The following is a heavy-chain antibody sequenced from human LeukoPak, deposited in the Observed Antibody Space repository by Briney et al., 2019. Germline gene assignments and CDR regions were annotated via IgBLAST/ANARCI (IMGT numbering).Heavy chain of an antibody. CDR1: GGSISSYY. CDR3: ARVDYGDDGGLDY. CDR2: INHSGST. V-gene: IGHV4-34*01. J-gene: IGHJ4*02. D-gene: IGHD4-17*01. Sequence: PSETLSLTCTVSGGSISSYYWSWIRQPPGKGLEWIGEINHSGSTNYNPSLKSRVTISVDTSKNQFSLKLSSVTAADTAVYYCARVDYGDDGGLDYWGQGTLVTVSS.